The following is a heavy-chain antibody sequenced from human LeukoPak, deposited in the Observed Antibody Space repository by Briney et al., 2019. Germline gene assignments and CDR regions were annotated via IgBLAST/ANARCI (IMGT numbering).Heavy chain of an antibody. V-gene: IGHV4-59*01. J-gene: IGHJ4*02. CDR2: IYYSGSA. D-gene: IGHD2-21*02. CDR3: AGDRLYYFDF. Sequence: PSETLSLTCTVSGGSIITYYWSWIRQSPGKGLEWIGYIYYSGSANYNPSLKSRVTISVDTSKNQFSLKLSSVTAADTAVYYCAGDRLYYFDFWGQGTLVTVSS. CDR1: GGSIITYY.